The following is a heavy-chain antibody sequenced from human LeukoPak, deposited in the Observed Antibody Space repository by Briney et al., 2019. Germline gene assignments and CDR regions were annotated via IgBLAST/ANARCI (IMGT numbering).Heavy chain of an antibody. CDR2: ISGSGGST. J-gene: IGHJ5*02. CDR3: AKDLRVSVLLWFGQRPDNWFDP. Sequence: EGSLRLSCAASGFTSSSYAMSGVRQAPGKGLEWVSAISGSGGSTYYADSVKGRFTISRDNSKNTLYLQMNSLRAEDTAVYYCAKDLRVSVLLWFGQRPDNWFDPWGQGTLVTVYS. V-gene: IGHV3-23*01. CDR1: GFTSSSYA. D-gene: IGHD3-10*01.